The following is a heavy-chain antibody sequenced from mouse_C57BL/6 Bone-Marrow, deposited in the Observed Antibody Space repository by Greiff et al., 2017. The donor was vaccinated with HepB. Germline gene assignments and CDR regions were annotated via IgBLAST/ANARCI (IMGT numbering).Heavy chain of an antibody. V-gene: IGHV1-53*01. Sequence: QVQLQQPGTELVKPGASVKLSCKASGYTFTSYWMHWVKQRPGQGLEWIGNINPSNGGTNYNEKFKGKATLTADKSSSIAYMQLSSLTSEDSAVYFCARWVTTVVDYYAMDYWGQGTSVTVSS. J-gene: IGHJ4*01. CDR3: ARWVTTVVDYYAMDY. CDR2: INPSNGGT. CDR1: GYTFTSYW. D-gene: IGHD1-1*01.